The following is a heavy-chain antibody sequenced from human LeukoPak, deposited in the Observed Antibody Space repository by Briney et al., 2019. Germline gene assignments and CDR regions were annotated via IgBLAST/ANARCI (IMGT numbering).Heavy chain of an antibody. J-gene: IGHJ5*02. CDR2: IYHSGST. CDR3: ARGHYYGSGRSPNRFDP. D-gene: IGHD3-10*01. V-gene: IGHV4-30-2*01. Sequence: SQTLSLTCAVSGGSISSGGYSWSWIRQPPGKGLEWIGYIYHSGSTYYNPSLKSRVTISVDRSKNQFSLKLSSVTAADTAVYYCARGHYYGSGRSPNRFDPWGQGTLVTVSS. CDR1: GGSISSGGYS.